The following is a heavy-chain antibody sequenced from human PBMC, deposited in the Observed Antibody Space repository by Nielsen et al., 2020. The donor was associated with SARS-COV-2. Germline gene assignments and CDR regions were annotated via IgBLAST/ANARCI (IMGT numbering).Heavy chain of an antibody. D-gene: IGHD6-19*01. J-gene: IGHJ4*02. CDR1: EFTFSSYS. Sequence: GESLKISCTASEFTFSSYSMSWVRQAPGKGLEWVSAISGSGGSTYYADSVKGRFTISRDNSKNTLYLQMNSLRAEDTAVYYCAKDSVHSGWYNNPFDYWGQGTLATVSS. V-gene: IGHV3-23*01. CDR2: ISGSGGST. CDR3: AKDSVHSGWYNNPFDY.